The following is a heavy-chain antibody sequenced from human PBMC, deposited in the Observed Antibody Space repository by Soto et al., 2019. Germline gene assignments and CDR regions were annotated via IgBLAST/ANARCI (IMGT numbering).Heavy chain of an antibody. J-gene: IGHJ2*01. D-gene: IGHD6-19*01. CDR2: VNHSGST. Sequence: QVQLQQWGAGLLKPSETLSLTCAVYGGSFNAYYWSWIRQPPGKELEWIGEVNHSGSTTYNPSLKSRVTISVDTSKNQCSLKLSSMTAADTAVYYCARQWLVRYFDLWGRGTLVTVSS. CDR3: ARQWLVRYFDL. V-gene: IGHV4-34*02. CDR1: GGSFNAYY.